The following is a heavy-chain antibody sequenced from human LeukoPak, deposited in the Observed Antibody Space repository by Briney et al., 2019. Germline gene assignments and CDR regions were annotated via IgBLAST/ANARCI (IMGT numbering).Heavy chain of an antibody. D-gene: IGHD6-13*01. CDR3: ARDRGIAAAGTGLDY. V-gene: IGHV4-30-2*01. CDR1: GGSISSGGYY. CDR2: IYHSGST. J-gene: IGHJ4*02. Sequence: SETLSLTCTVSGGSISSGGYYWSWIRQPPGKGLEWIGYIYHSGSTYYNPSLKSRVTISVDRSKNQFSLKLSSVTAADTAVYYCARDRGIAAAGTGLDYWGQGTLVTVSS.